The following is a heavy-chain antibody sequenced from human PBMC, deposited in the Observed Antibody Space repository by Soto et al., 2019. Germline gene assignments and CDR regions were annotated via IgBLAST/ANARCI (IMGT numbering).Heavy chain of an antibody. D-gene: IGHD3-22*01. Sequence: SETLSLTCTVSGGSISSSSYSWGWIRQPPGKGPEGIGTFYYSGSTNYNPSLKSRVTISLDTSQNHFSLKLTSVTAADAAVYYCARLSPMTIIGTSYYHSLDVWGPGAPVTVSS. CDR3: ARLSPMTIIGTSYYHSLDV. CDR1: GGSISSSSYS. J-gene: IGHJ6*02. CDR2: FYYSGST. V-gene: IGHV4-39*07.